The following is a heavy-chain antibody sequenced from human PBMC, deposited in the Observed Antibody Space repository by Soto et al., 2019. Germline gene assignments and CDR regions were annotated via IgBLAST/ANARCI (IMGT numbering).Heavy chain of an antibody. CDR1: GDSISTVDYF. Sequence: SETLSLTCSVSGDSISTVDYFWAWIRQPPGQALEYIGYIYKSATTYYNPSFGSRVAISLDTSKSQFSLNVTSVTAADTAVYFCARGRYCLTGRCFPNWFDSWGQGTLVTVSS. CDR3: ARGRYCLTGRCFPNWFDS. D-gene: IGHD2-15*01. J-gene: IGHJ5*01. CDR2: IYKSATT. V-gene: IGHV4-30-4*01.